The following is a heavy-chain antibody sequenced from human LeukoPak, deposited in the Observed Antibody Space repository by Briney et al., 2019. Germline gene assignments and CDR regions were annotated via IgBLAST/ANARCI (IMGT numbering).Heavy chain of an antibody. CDR3: ASRKQSYDYVWGSYPHGAFDI. D-gene: IGHD3-16*02. J-gene: IGHJ3*02. V-gene: IGHV1-8*02. CDR2: MNPNSGNT. CDR1: GGTFSSYA. Sequence: ASVKVSCKASGGTFSSYAISWVRQATGQGLEWMGWMNPNSGNTGYAQKFQGRVTMTRNTSISTAYMELSSLRSEDTAVYYCASRKQSYDYVWGSYPHGAFDIWGQGTMVTVSS.